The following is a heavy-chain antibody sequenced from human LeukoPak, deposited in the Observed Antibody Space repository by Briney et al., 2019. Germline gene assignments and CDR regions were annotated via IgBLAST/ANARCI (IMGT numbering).Heavy chain of an antibody. CDR3: ARGSYDYVWGSYRSQFDY. D-gene: IGHD3-16*02. CDR2: IYYSGST. Sequence: SETLSLTCTVSGGSISSGSYYWSWIRQPAGKGLEWIGRIYYSGSTNYNPSLKSRVTISVDTSKNQFSLKLSSVTAADTAVYYCARGSYDYVWGSYRSQFDYWGQGTLVTVSS. V-gene: IGHV4-61*10. J-gene: IGHJ4*02. CDR1: GGSISSGSYY.